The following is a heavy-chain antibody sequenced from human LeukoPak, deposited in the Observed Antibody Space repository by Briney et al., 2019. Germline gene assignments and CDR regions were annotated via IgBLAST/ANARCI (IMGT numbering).Heavy chain of an antibody. CDR1: GGSISSGDYY. CDR2: IYYSGST. CDR3: ARTQRELLATVTTGQYYFDY. Sequence: SETLSLTCTVSGGSISSGDYYWSWIRQPPGKGLEWIGYIYYSGSTYYNPSLKSRVTISVGTSKNQFSLKLSSVTAADTAVYYCARTQRELLATVTTGQYYFDYWGQGTLVTVSS. J-gene: IGHJ4*02. V-gene: IGHV4-30-4*01. D-gene: IGHD4-17*01.